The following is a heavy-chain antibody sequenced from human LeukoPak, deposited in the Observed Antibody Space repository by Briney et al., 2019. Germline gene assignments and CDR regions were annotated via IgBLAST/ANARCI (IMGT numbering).Heavy chain of an antibody. CDR3: ARHNSGHSLDAFDI. D-gene: IGHD1-26*01. J-gene: IGHJ3*02. CDR1: GGSISSSSYY. Sequence: SETLSLTCTVSGGSISSSSYYWGWIRQPPGKGLEWIGSIYYSGSTYYNPSLKSRVTISVDTSKNQLSLKLTSVTAADTAVYYCARHNSGHSLDAFDIWGQGTMVTVSS. CDR2: IYYSGST. V-gene: IGHV4-39*01.